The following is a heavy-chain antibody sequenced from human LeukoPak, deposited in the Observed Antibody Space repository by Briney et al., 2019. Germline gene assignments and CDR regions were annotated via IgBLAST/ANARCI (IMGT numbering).Heavy chain of an antibody. Sequence: ASVKVSCKASGYTFTSYYMHWVRQAPGQGLEWMGIINPSGGSTSYAQKLQGRVTMTRDTSTSTVYMELSSLRSEDTAVYYCARVGSPLSGSGYFDYWGQGTLVTVSS. V-gene: IGHV1-46*01. CDR2: INPSGGST. D-gene: IGHD2-15*01. J-gene: IGHJ4*02. CDR1: GYTFTSYY. CDR3: ARVGSPLSGSGYFDY.